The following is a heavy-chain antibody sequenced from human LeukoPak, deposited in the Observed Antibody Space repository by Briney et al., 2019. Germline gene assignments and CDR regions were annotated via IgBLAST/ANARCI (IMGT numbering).Heavy chain of an antibody. CDR2: INQDGSES. V-gene: IGHV3-7*01. Sequence: PGGSLRLSCAASRFIFSSYWMTWVRQASGKGLEWVANINQDGSESYYVDSVKGRFTISRDNAKNSLYLQMNSLRAEDTAVYYCARDSPERGYSYGPLDNYFDYWGQGTLVTVSS. D-gene: IGHD5-18*01. CDR3: ARDSPERGYSYGPLDNYFDY. J-gene: IGHJ4*02. CDR1: RFIFSSYW.